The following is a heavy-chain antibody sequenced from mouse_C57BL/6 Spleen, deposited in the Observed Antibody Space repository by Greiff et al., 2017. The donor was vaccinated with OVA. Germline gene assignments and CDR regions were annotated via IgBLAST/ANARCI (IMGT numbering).Heavy chain of an antibody. D-gene: IGHD3-3*01. CDR3: ARERDWFDY. CDR2: INYDGSST. Sequence: EVQLVESEGGLVQPGSSMKLSCTASGFTFSDYYMAWVRQVPEKGLEWVANINYDGSSTYYLDSLKSRFIISRDNAKNILYLQMSSLKSEDTATYYCARERDWFDYWGQGTTLTVSS. CDR1: GFTFSDYY. V-gene: IGHV5-16*01. J-gene: IGHJ2*01.